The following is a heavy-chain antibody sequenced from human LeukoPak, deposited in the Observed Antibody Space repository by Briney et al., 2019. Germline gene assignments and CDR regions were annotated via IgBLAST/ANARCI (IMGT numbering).Heavy chain of an antibody. D-gene: IGHD5-18*01. CDR3: ARGYSYGYSWFDP. V-gene: IGHV4-34*01. Sequence: SETLSLTCAVYGGSFSGYYWSWIRQPPGKGLEWIGEINHSGSTNYNPSLKSRVTISVDTSKNQFSPKLSSVTAADTAVYYCARGYSYGYSWFDPWGQGTLVTVSS. CDR2: INHSGST. CDR1: GGSFSGYY. J-gene: IGHJ5*02.